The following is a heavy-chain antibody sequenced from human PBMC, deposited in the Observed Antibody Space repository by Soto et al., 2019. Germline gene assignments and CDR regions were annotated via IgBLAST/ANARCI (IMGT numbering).Heavy chain of an antibody. Sequence: QVQLVESGGGVVQPGRSLRLSCAASGFSFNTYGMHWVRQAPGKGLEWVAVISHDGSEKYYADSVKGRFTISRDNSENTLYLQMNSLRGDDTAVFFCAKGSQEKVSLYFAMDVWGQGTMVTVSS. V-gene: IGHV3-30*18. CDR2: ISHDGSEK. J-gene: IGHJ6*02. CDR1: GFSFNTYG. CDR3: AKGSQEKVSLYFAMDV. D-gene: IGHD3-10*01.